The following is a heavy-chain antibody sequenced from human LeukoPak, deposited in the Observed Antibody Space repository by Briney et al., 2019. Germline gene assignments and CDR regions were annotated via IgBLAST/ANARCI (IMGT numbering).Heavy chain of an antibody. Sequence: GGSLRLSCAASGFSFSSYAMSWVRQAPGKGLEWVLSVSESGDGTYYADSVMGRFIISRDNSRKTFHLQMDSLRADDTAIYYCAKGKVNHLGALDFWGQGTLVTVS. V-gene: IGHV3-23*01. CDR1: GFSFSSYA. CDR3: AKGKVNHLGALDF. CDR2: VSESGDGT. D-gene: IGHD1-26*01. J-gene: IGHJ4*02.